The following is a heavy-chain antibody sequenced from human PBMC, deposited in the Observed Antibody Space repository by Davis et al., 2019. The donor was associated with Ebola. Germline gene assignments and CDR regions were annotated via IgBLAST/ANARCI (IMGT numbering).Heavy chain of an antibody. CDR2: IIPIFGTA. D-gene: IGHD3-3*01. CDR3: AADTHVLRFLEWLPPYYYYYGMDV. Sequence: SVKVSCKASGGTFSSYAISWVRQAPGQGLEWMGGIIPIFGTANYAQKFQGRVTITADESTSTAYMELSSLRSEDTAVYYCAADTHVLRFLEWLPPYYYYYGMDVWGQGTTVTVSS. J-gene: IGHJ6*02. CDR1: GGTFSSYA. V-gene: IGHV1-69*13.